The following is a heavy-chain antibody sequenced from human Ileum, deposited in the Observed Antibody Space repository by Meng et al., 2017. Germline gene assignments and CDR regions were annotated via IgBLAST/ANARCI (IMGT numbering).Heavy chain of an antibody. CDR2: IWYDGSNK. CDR1: GFTFSSYG. CDR3: ARDREAYYYYYYGMDV. J-gene: IGHJ6*02. D-gene: IGHD2-21*01. V-gene: IGHV3-33*01. Sequence: GESLKISCAASGFTFSSYGMHWVRQAPGKGLEWVAVIWYDGSNKYYADSVKGRFTISRDNSKNTLYLQMNSLRADDTTVYYCARDREAYYYYYYGMDVWGQGTTVTVSS.